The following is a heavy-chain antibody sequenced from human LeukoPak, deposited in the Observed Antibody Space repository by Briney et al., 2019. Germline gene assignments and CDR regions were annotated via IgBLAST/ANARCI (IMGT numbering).Heavy chain of an antibody. CDR1: GFTFDDYA. V-gene: IGHV3-9*01. CDR3: AKDWSYDSSGADY. CDR2: ISWNSGSI. Sequence: PGRSLSLSCAASGFTFDDYAMHWVRQAPGKGLEWVSGISWNSGSIGYADSVKGRFTISRDNAKNSLYLQMNSLRAEDTAFYYCAKDWSYDSSGADYWGQGTLVTVSS. D-gene: IGHD3-22*01. J-gene: IGHJ4*02.